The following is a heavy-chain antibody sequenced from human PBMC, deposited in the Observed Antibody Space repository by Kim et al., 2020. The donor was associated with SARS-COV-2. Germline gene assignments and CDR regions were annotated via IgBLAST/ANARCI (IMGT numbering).Heavy chain of an antibody. CDR3: AISANHGQPWDP. Sequence: SETLSLTCTVSGGSISSGGYYWSWIRQHPGKGLEWIGYIYYSGSTYYNPSLKSRVTISVDTSKNQFSLKLSSVTAADTAVYYCAISANHGQPWDPWGQGTLVTVSS. D-gene: IGHD1-26*01. CDR1: GGSISSGGYY. V-gene: IGHV4-31*03. CDR2: IYYSGST. J-gene: IGHJ5*02.